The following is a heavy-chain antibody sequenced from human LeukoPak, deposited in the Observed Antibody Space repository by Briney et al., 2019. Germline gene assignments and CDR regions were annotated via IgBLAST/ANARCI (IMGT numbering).Heavy chain of an antibody. CDR1: GGSISSGDYY. V-gene: IGHV4-30-4*01. CDR2: IYYSGST. D-gene: IGHD2-21*01. Sequence: SETLSLTCTVSGGSISSGDYYWTWIRQPPGKGLEWIGYIYYSGSTFYSPSLKSRVTISVDTSKNQFSLKLSSVTAADTAVYYCASFYQAYYFDYWGQGTLGTVSS. CDR3: ASFYQAYYFDY. J-gene: IGHJ4*02.